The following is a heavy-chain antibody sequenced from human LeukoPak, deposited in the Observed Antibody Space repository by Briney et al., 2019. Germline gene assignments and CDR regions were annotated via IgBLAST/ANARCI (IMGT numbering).Heavy chain of an antibody. J-gene: IGHJ4*02. D-gene: IGHD5-18*01. CDR2: ISYDGSNK. Sequence: PGGSLRLSCAASGFTFSSYAMHWVRQAPGKGLEWVAVISYDGSNKYYADSVKGRFTISRDNSKNTLYLQMNSLRAEDTAVYYCARGYSYGRNFGYWGQGTLVTVSS. V-gene: IGHV3-30*04. CDR1: GFTFSSYA. CDR3: ARGYSYGRNFGY.